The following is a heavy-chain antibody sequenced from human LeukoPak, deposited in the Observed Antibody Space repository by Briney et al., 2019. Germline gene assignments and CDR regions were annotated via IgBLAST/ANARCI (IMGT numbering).Heavy chain of an antibody. D-gene: IGHD2-2*01. V-gene: IGHV3-30*02. CDR2: IRHDGSKI. Sequence: GSLRLSFETSGFTFRNYCMHWVRQAPGKGLEWAAFIRHDGSKIYYADSVKGRFTISRDSSKSTLYLQTNSLRAEDTAVYYCAKSVIPTAYQGTYYMDVRGKGTTVIVSS. J-gene: IGHJ6*03. CDR3: AKSVIPTAYQGTYYMDV. CDR1: GFTFRNYC.